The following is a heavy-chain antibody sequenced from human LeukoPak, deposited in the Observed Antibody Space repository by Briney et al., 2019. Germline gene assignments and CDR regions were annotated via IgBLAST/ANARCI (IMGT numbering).Heavy chain of an antibody. J-gene: IGHJ4*02. V-gene: IGHV3-30*03. CDR1: GYTFRKTG. CDR2: ISFDGSNK. CDR3: ARDVRASIAVPGMRIDY. Sequence: QPGRSLRLSCAASGYTFRKTGFHWVRQAPGRGLEWVAVISFDGSNKYYGDSVKGRFTISRDNSKNTLYLQMNSLRAEDTAVYYCARDVRASIAVPGMRIDYWGQGTLVTVSS. D-gene: IGHD6-19*01.